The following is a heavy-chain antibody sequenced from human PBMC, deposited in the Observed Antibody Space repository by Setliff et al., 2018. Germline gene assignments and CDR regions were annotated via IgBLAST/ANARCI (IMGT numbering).Heavy chain of an antibody. V-gene: IGHV4-39*01. J-gene: IGHJ6*04. Sequence: SETLSLTCTVSGDSINTPTYHLGWVRQPPGKGLEWIGLIYYTGITYYNPSLKSRVTISVDTSKNQFSLKLSSVTAADTAVYYCARLRKAVDGINFPRYMDVWGKGTTVTVPQ. CDR2: IYYTGIT. CDR3: ARLRKAVDGINFPRYMDV. D-gene: IGHD6-19*01. CDR1: GDSINTPTYH.